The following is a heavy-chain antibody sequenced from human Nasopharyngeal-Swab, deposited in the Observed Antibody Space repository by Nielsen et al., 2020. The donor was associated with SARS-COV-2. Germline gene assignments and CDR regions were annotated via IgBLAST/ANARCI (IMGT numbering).Heavy chain of an antibody. V-gene: IGHV3-23*01. D-gene: IGHD6-19*01. Sequence: GESLKISCAASGFIFSSYAMSWVRQAPGKGLEWVSAISGSGGSTYYADSVKGRFTISRDNSKNTLYLQMNSLRAEDTAVYYCAKDTPGSSGWYAPFDYWGQGTLVTVSS. J-gene: IGHJ4*02. CDR3: AKDTPGSSGWYAPFDY. CDR2: ISGSGGST. CDR1: GFIFSSYA.